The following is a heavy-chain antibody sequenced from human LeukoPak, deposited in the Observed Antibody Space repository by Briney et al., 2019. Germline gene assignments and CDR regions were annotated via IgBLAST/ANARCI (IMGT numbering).Heavy chain of an antibody. CDR2: INWSGGST. CDR3: ARGLEGSGSYYNGYFDY. V-gene: IGHV3-20*04. D-gene: IGHD3-10*01. CDR1: GFTFDDYG. Sequence: PGGSLRLSCAASGFTFDDYGMSWVRQVPGKGLEWVPGINWSGGSTGYADSVKGRFTISRDNAKNSLYLQMNSLRAEDTALYYCARGLEGSGSYYNGYFDYWGQGTLVTVSS. J-gene: IGHJ4*02.